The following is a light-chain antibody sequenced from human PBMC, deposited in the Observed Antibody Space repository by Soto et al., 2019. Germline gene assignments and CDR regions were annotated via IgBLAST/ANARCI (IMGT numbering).Light chain of an antibody. V-gene: IGLV2-14*01. CDR1: SSDVGGYNY. Sequence: QLVLTQPASVSGSPGQSITISCTGTSSDVGGYNYVSWYQQHPGKAPKLMIYEVSNRPSGVSNRFSGSQSGNTASLTISGRQAEDEADYYCSSYTSSSTWVFGGGTKVTVL. CDR2: EVS. CDR3: SSYTSSSTWV. J-gene: IGLJ3*02.